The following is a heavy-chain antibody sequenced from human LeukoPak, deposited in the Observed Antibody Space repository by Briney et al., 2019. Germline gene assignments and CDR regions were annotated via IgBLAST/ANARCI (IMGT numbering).Heavy chain of an antibody. CDR2: IYYSGST. J-gene: IGHJ3*02. CDR1: DDSIRSSAYY. CDR3: ASEPYGSGSFLGAFDI. D-gene: IGHD3-10*01. V-gene: IGHV4-39*01. Sequence: SETLSLTCAVSDDSIRSSAYYWGWIRQPPGKGLEWIGSIYYSGSTYYNPSLKSRATISIDTSKNQFSLKLSSVTAADTVVYYCASEPYGSGSFLGAFDIWGQGTMVTVSS.